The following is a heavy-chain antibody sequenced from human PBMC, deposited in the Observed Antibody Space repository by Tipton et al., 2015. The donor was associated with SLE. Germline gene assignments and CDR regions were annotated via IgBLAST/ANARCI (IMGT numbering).Heavy chain of an antibody. CDR1: GYTFTGYY. CDR2: INPNSGGT. V-gene: IGHV1-2*02. Sequence: QLVQSGAEVKKPGASVKVSCRASGYTFTGYYMHWVRQAPGQGLEWMGWINPNSGGTYYAQKFQDRVTMTRDTSIDTAYMELRGLRSDDTAVYFCARDLTGDTFDSWGQGALVTVSS. D-gene: IGHD7-27*01. J-gene: IGHJ4*02. CDR3: ARDLTGDTFDS.